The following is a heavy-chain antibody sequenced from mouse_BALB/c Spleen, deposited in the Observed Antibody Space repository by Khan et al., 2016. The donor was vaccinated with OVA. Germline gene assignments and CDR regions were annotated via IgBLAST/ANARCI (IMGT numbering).Heavy chain of an antibody. CDR2: ITSGGSYT. J-gene: IGHJ2*01. V-gene: IGHV5-6-4*01. D-gene: IGHD1-1*01. CDR1: GFAFSSYS. Sequence: EVELVESGGGLVKPGGSLKLSCAASGFAFSSYSMSWVRQTPEKRLEWVATITSGGSYTYYPDSVKGRFTISRDNAKNTSYLQMSSLKSEDTAMYDCTRDRNYYGSSFYFDDWGQGTTLTVSS. CDR3: TRDRNYYGSSFYFDD.